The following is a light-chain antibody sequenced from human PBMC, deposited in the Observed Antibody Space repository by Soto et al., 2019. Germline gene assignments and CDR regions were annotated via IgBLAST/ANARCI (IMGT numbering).Light chain of an antibody. Sequence: EIVMTQSPATLSVSPGERATLSCRASHTIRSNLAWYQQRPGQAPRLLIYDASTRATGIPARFSGSGSGSDFTLTITSLQSEDYALYYCQQYNHWPRTFGQGTKVDNK. J-gene: IGKJ1*01. CDR1: HTIRSN. V-gene: IGKV3D-15*01. CDR2: DAS. CDR3: QQYNHWPRT.